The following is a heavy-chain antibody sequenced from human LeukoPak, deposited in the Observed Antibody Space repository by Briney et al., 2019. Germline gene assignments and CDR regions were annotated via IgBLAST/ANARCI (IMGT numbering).Heavy chain of an antibody. D-gene: IGHD5-18*01. Sequence: GSSVKVSCKASGGTFSSYAISWVRQAPGQGLEWMGGIIPIFGTANYAQKFQGRVTITADESTSTAYMELRSLRSDDTAVYYCARDLGYSYAFDYWGQGTLVTVSS. CDR2: IIPIFGTA. CDR3: ARDLGYSYAFDY. J-gene: IGHJ4*02. V-gene: IGHV1-69*01. CDR1: GGTFSSYA.